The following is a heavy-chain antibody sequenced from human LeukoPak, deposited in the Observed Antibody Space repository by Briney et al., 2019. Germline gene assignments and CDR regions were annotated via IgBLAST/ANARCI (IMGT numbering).Heavy chain of an antibody. V-gene: IGHV3-33*01. CDR3: GRGNFPHCSGDCFDS. CDR2: IWYDGDNK. J-gene: IGHJ4*02. CDR1: GFTFSTYG. D-gene: IGHD2-21*02. Sequence: PGRSLRLSCAASGFTFSTYGMHWVRQAPGKGLEWVSVIWYDGDNKYYADSVKGRFTIARDDSKNTVYLQMNSLRVEDTAVYYCGRGNFPHCSGDCFDSWGQGTLVTVSS.